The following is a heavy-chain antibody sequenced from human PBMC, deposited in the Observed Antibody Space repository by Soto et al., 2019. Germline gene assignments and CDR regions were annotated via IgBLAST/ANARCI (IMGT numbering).Heavy chain of an antibody. CDR1: GYTFTSYY. Sequence: ASVKVSCKASGYTFTSYYMHWVRQAPGQGLEWMGIINPSGGGTSYAQKFQGRVTMTRDTSTSTVYMELSSLRSEDTAVYYCARDFIHSGYSYGPPYYYGTDVWGQGTMVTVSS. CDR3: ARDFIHSGYSYGPPYYYGTDV. V-gene: IGHV1-46*01. D-gene: IGHD5-18*01. CDR2: INPSGGGT. J-gene: IGHJ6*02.